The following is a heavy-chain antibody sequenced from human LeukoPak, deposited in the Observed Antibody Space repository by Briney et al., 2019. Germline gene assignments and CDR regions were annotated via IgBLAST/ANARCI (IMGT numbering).Heavy chain of an antibody. V-gene: IGHV1-2*02. CDR2: INPNSGGT. D-gene: IGHD3-10*01. CDR3: VKEKGGLWGFGELAYFDS. J-gene: IGHJ4*02. Sequence: ASVKVSCKASGYTFTGYYMHWVRQAPGQGLEWMGWINPNSGGTNYAQKFQGRVTMTRDTSISTAYMELSSLRAEDTAIYYYVKEKGGLWGFGELAYFDSWGQGTLVTVSS. CDR1: GYTFTGYY.